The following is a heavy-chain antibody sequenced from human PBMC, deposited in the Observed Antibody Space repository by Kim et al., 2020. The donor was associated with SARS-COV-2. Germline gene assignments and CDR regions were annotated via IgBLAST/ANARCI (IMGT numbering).Heavy chain of an antibody. CDR1: GFTFKNFA. J-gene: IGHJ6*01. V-gene: IGHV3-23*01. CDR3: AKQVSVRTSSHYGMGV. CDR2: ISGRADST. Sequence: GGSLRLSCAASGFTFKNFAMTWVRQAPGKGLEWVSAISGRADSTYYADSVKGRFTISRDNSENILYLQMNSLRAEDTAIYYCAKQVSVRTSSHYGMGVWG. D-gene: IGHD4-17*01.